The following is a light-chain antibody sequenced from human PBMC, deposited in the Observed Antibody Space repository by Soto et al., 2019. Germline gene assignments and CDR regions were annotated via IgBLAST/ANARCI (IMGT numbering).Light chain of an antibody. CDR2: GAS. Sequence: EIVLTQSPGTLSLSPGERATLSCRASQSVSSSYLAWYQQKPGQAPRLLIYGASSRATGIPDRFSGSGSGTDFTLTISRLEPEDFAVYYCQQYGSSLPLYTFGHGTKLEIK. J-gene: IGKJ2*01. CDR1: QSVSSSY. CDR3: QQYGSSLPLYT. V-gene: IGKV3-20*01.